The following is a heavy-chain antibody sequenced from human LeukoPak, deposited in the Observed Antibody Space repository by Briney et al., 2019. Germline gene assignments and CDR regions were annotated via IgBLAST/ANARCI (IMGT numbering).Heavy chain of an antibody. CDR1: GGSISSYY. CDR3: ARTLILYSSGWYYFDY. J-gene: IGHJ4*02. CDR2: IYYSGST. D-gene: IGHD6-19*01. Sequence: SETLSLTCTVSGGSISSYYWSWIRQPPGKGLEWIGYIYYSGSTNYNPSLKSRVTISVDTSKNQFSLKLSSVTAADTAVYYCARTLILYSSGWYYFDYWGQGTLVTVSS. V-gene: IGHV4-59*12.